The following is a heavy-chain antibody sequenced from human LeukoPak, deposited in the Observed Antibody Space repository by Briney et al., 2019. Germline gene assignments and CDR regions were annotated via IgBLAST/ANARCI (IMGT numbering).Heavy chain of an antibody. CDR1: GFTFSNAW. J-gene: IGHJ4*02. V-gene: IGHV3-15*01. CDR3: TTDGGRYSSGYYYYYFDY. Sequence: PGGSLRLSCAASGFTFSNAWMSWVRRAPGKGLEWVGRIKSKTDGGTTDYAAPVKGRFTISRDDSKNTLYLQMNSLKTEDTAVYYCTTDGGRYSSGYYYYYFDYWGQGTLVTVSS. CDR2: IKSKTDGGTT. D-gene: IGHD3-22*01.